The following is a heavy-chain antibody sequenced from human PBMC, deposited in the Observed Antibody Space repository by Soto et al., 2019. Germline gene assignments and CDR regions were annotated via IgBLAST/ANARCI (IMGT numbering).Heavy chain of an antibody. V-gene: IGHV1-8*01. J-gene: IGHJ5*02. D-gene: IGHD6-6*01. CDR3: AREGYSSSSGSRGNWFEP. CDR1: GYTFTSYD. CDR2: MSPNSANT. Sequence: ASVKVSCKASGYTFTSYDINWVRQATGQGLEWMGWMSPNSANTGYAQKFQGRVTMTRNASISTAYMELNSLRSEDTAVYYCAREGYSSSSGSRGNWFEPWGQGTMVTVSS.